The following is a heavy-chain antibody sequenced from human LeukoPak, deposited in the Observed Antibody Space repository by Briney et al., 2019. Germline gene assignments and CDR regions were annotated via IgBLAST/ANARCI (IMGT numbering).Heavy chain of an antibody. CDR2: IYHCGST. CDR3: ARVVPAAIFDY. CDR1: GGSISSGGYS. V-gene: IGHV4-30-2*01. D-gene: IGHD2-2*01. Sequence: SQTPSLTCAVSGGSISSGGYSWSWIRQPPGKGLEWIGYIYHCGSTYYNPSLKSRVTISVDRSKNQFSLKLSSVTAADTAVYYCARVVPAAIFDYWGQGTLVTVSS. J-gene: IGHJ4*02.